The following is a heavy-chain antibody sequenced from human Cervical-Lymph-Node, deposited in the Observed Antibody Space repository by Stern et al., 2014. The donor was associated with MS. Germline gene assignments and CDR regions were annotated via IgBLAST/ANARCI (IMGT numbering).Heavy chain of an antibody. CDR1: GYTFTSHY. Sequence: QVQLVQSGPEVKKPGASVRVSCKASGYTFTSHYMHWVRQAPGQCLEWTGLINPSTGSSIYAQRFQGRVAMTRDTSSTTVYLELSSLTSEETALYYCARDVARKYYFDSWGQGTLVTVSS. D-gene: IGHD2-21*01. CDR2: INPSTGSS. CDR3: ARDVARKYYFDS. J-gene: IGHJ4*02. V-gene: IGHV1-46*01.